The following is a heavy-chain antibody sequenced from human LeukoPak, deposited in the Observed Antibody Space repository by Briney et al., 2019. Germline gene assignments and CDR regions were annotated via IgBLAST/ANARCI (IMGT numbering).Heavy chain of an antibody. CDR3: ARVTQRDSNLYGMDV. Sequence: SVKVSCKASRGTFSRFTISWVRQAPGQGLAWMGGIIPMFGTTNYALKFQGRVTITADESTSTAYMELSSLESEDTAVYYCARVTQRDSNLYGMDVWGQGTTVTVSS. CDR1: RGTFSRFT. D-gene: IGHD4-11*01. CDR2: IIPMFGTT. V-gene: IGHV1-69*13. J-gene: IGHJ6*02.